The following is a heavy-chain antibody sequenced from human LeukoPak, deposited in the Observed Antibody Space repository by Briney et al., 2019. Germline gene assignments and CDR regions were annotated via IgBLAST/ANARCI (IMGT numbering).Heavy chain of an antibody. CDR3: ARAWRTTVNYFDY. CDR1: GYTFTGYY. CDR2: ISGPNDNT. V-gene: IGHV1-18*04. Sequence: GASVKVSCKASGYTFTGYYMHWVRQAAGQGLEWMGWISGPNDNTNYAQKLQGRVTVTTDTSTSTAYMELRSLTSDDTAVYYCARAWRTTVNYFDYWGQGTLVTVSS. J-gene: IGHJ4*02. D-gene: IGHD1-1*01.